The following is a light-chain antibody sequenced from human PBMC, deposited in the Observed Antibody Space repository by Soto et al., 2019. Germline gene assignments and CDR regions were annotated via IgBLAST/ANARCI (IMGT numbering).Light chain of an antibody. CDR2: EVS. Sequence: QSVLTQPASVSGSPGQSITISCTGTSSDVGGYNYVSWYQQHPGKAPKLMIYEVSNRPSGVSNRFSGSKSGNTASLTISGLQAEHEADYYCSSYTSSSTWLFGGGTKLTVL. CDR3: SSYTSSSTWL. J-gene: IGLJ3*02. CDR1: SSDVGGYNY. V-gene: IGLV2-14*01.